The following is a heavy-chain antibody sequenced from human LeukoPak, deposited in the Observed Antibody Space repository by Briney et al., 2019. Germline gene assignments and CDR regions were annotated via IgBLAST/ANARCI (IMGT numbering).Heavy chain of an antibody. D-gene: IGHD3-16*01. CDR3: ATYTHWVAGDV. CDR2: MNEDGSER. Sequence: GGSLRLSCAASGFTFSKSWMSWVRQAPGKGLEWVANMNEDGSERDYVDSVKGRFTISRDNARKSLHLQMSSLRAEDTAVYYCATYTHWVAGDVWGQGTTVTVSS. V-gene: IGHV3-7*01. J-gene: IGHJ6*02. CDR1: GFTFSKSW.